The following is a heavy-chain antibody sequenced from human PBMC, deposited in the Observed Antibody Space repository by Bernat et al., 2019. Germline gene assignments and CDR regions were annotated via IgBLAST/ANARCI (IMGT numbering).Heavy chain of an antibody. CDR3: ARSITLVRGVVLWELDY. V-gene: IGHV1-46*03. CDR1: GYTFTTYF. J-gene: IGHJ4*02. CDR2: INPSERST. Sequence: QVQLVQSGAEVKKPGASVRVSCKASGYTFTTYFMHWVRQAPGQGLEWMGIINPSERSTSYAQKFQGRVTMTRDTSTTTVYMELSSLTSEDTAVYYCARSITLVRGVVLWELDYWGQGTLVTVSS. D-gene: IGHD3-10*01.